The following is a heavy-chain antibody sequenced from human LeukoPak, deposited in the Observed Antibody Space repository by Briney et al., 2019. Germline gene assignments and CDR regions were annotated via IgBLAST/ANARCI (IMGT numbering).Heavy chain of an antibody. CDR2: IYYSGST. J-gene: IGHJ5*02. CDR3: ARDVRGGDILTGYDT. Sequence: PSETLSLTCTVSGGSISSSSYYWGWIRQPPGKGLEWIGSIYYSGSTYYNPSLKSRVTISVDTSKNQFSLKLSSVTAADTAVYYCARDVRGGDILTGYDTWGQGTLVTVSS. V-gene: IGHV4-39*07. D-gene: IGHD3-9*01. CDR1: GGSISSSSYY.